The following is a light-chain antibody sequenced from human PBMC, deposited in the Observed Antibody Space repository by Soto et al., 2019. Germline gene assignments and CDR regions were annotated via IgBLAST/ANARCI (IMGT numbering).Light chain of an antibody. Sequence: EIQMTQSPSTLSGSVGDRVTITCRASQTISSWLAWYQQKPGKAPKXLIYKASTLKSGVPSRFSGSGSGTELTLTISSLQPDDCATYYCQHYNSYSEAFGQGTKVDI. CDR2: KAS. J-gene: IGKJ1*01. CDR3: QHYNSYSEA. V-gene: IGKV1-5*03. CDR1: QTISSW.